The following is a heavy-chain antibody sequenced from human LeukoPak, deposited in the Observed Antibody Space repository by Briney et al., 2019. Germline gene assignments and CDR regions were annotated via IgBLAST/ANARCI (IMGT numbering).Heavy chain of an antibody. Sequence: GGSLRLSCAASGFSVSSSYMSWVRQAPGRGLEWVSLIFSGGNTLYAASVKGRFTISRDNSKNTLYLQMNSLRAEDTAVYYCARVFFGTAMNYYYYMDVWGKGTTVTVSS. CDR2: IFSGGNT. V-gene: IGHV3-53*01. J-gene: IGHJ6*03. CDR1: GFSVSSSY. D-gene: IGHD5-18*01. CDR3: ARVFFGTAMNYYYYMDV.